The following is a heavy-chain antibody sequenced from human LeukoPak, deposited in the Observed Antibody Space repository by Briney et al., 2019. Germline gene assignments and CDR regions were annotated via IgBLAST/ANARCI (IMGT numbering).Heavy chain of an antibody. V-gene: IGHV3-30*04. CDR1: GFTFSSYA. CDR3: ARDAVSSWYIYYYYGMDV. D-gene: IGHD6-13*01. CDR2: ISYDGSNK. J-gene: IGHJ6*02. Sequence: GGSLRLSCAASGFTFSSYAMHWVRQAPGKGLEWVAVISYDGSNKYYADSVKGRFTISRDNSKNTLYLQMNSLRAEDTAVYYCARDAVSSWYIYYYYGMDVWGQGTTVTVSS.